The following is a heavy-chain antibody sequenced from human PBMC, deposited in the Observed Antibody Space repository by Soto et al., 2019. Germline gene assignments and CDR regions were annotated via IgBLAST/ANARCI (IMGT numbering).Heavy chain of an antibody. J-gene: IGHJ4*02. V-gene: IGHV3-30-3*01. CDR2: ISYDGSNK. D-gene: IGHD5-12*01. Sequence: RLSCAASGFTFSIYAMHWVRQAPGKGLEWVAVISYDGSNKYYADSVKGRFTISRDNSKNTLYLQMNSLRAEDTAVYYCASLRDGYNYCFDYWGQGTLVTVSS. CDR3: ASLRDGYNYCFDY. CDR1: GFTFSIYA.